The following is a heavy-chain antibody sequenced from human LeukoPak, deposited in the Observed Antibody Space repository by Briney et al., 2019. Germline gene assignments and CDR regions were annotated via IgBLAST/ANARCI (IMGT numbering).Heavy chain of an antibody. V-gene: IGHV4-39*01. Sequence: SETLSLTCTVSGGSISSSSYYWGWIRQPPGKGLEWIGSIYYSGSTYYNPSLKSRVTISVDTSKNQFSLKLSSVTAADTAVYYCARHGYERGIAAGTDYWGQGTLVTVSS. CDR3: ARHGYERGIAAGTDY. J-gene: IGHJ4*02. D-gene: IGHD6-13*01. CDR2: IYYSGST. CDR1: GGSISSSSYY.